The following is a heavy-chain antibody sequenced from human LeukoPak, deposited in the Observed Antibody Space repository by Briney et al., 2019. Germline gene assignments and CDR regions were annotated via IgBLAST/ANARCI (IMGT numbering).Heavy chain of an antibody. CDR2: INWNGGST. J-gene: IGHJ2*01. Sequence: GGSLRLSCAASGFTFDDYGMSWVRQAPGKGLEWGSGINWNGGSTGYADSVKGRFTISRDNAKNSLYLQMNSLRAEDTALYYCARDLIPPQDGDYAPYWYFDLWGRGTLVTVSS. V-gene: IGHV3-20*04. CDR3: ARDLIPPQDGDYAPYWYFDL. CDR1: GFTFDDYG. D-gene: IGHD4-17*01.